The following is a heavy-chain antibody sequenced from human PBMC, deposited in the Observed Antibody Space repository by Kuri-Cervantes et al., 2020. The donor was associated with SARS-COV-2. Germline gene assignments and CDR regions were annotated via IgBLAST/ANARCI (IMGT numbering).Heavy chain of an antibody. J-gene: IGHJ6*02. CDR2: INHRGST. D-gene: IGHD1-26*01. V-gene: IGHV4-34*01. CDR3: ARDRVESVGTQYYYYGMDV. Sequence: SETLSLTCAVYGGSLSGYYWSWSRQLPGKGLEWIGEINHRGSTNYNTCLKSRVTISVDTSKNQFSLKWSAVTAADTAVYYCARDRVESVGTQYYYYGMDVWGQGTTVTVSS. CDR1: GGSLSGYY.